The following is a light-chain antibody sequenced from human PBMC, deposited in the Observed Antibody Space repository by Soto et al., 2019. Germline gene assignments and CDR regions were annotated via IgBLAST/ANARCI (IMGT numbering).Light chain of an antibody. CDR3: QSYDSSLTTFV. CDR1: SSNIGAEYD. Sequence: QSALTQPPSVSGAPGQRVAISCTGSSSNIGAEYDVHWYQQLPRTAPKRLIYGDNNRPSGVPDRFSGSKSGTSASLAITGLQPEDEADYYCQSYDSSLTTFVFGTGTKLTVL. J-gene: IGLJ1*01. CDR2: GDN. V-gene: IGLV1-40*01.